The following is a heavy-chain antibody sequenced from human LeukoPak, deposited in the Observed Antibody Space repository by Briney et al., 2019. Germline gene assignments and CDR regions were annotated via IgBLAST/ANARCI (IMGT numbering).Heavy chain of an antibody. CDR1: GGSISSYY. Sequence: SETLSLTRTVSGGSISSYYWSWIRQPPGKGLEWIGYIYYSGSTNYNPSLKSRVTISVDTSKNQFSLKLSSVTAADTAVYYCARHVGPHSSSWYPLDYWGQGTLVTVSS. CDR3: ARHVGPHSSSWYPLDY. J-gene: IGHJ4*02. CDR2: IYYSGST. D-gene: IGHD6-13*01. V-gene: IGHV4-59*01.